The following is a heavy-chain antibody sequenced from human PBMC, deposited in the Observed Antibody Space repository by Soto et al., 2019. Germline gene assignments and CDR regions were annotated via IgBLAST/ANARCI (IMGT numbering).Heavy chain of an antibody. CDR1: GFTFSAYG. V-gene: IGHV3-30*18. Sequence: GGSLRLSCAASGFTFSAYGMHWVRQAPGKGLEWVAVISYDGSNKYYADSVKGRLTISRDNSKNTLYLQMNSLRAEDTAVYYCAKDLLSSGNYYFEYWGQGTLVTVS. CDR3: AKDLLSSGNYYFEY. CDR2: ISYDGSNK. J-gene: IGHJ4*02. D-gene: IGHD3-22*01.